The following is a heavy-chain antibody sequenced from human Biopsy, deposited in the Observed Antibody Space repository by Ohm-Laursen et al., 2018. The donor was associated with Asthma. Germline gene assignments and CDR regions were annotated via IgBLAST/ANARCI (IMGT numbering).Heavy chain of an antibody. V-gene: IGHV1-69*06. CDR2: ISPVFGST. D-gene: IGHD6-13*01. J-gene: IGHJ6*02. Sequence: SVKVSCNASGGTFGNYAISWVRQAPGLGLEWMGGISPVFGSTNIAQKFQGRVTISADIFTKTAYLEVSSLRSDDTAVYYCASPSSSREILYYYYNMDIWGRGTTVTV. CDR1: GGTFGNYA. CDR3: ASPSSSREILYYYYNMDI.